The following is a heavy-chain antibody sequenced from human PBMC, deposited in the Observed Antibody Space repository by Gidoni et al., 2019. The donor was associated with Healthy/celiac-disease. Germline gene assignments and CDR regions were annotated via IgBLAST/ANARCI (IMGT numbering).Heavy chain of an antibody. Sequence: QVQLQESGPGLVKPSPTLSTTCTVPGGSISSGSYYWSWIRQPAGLGQEWIGRIYTSESTNYNPSLKSRVTISVDTSKNQFSLKLSSVTAADTAVYYCARDSEWFDPWGQGTLVTVSS. CDR1: GGSISSGSYY. CDR2: IYTSEST. V-gene: IGHV4-61*02. J-gene: IGHJ5*02. CDR3: ARDSEWFDP.